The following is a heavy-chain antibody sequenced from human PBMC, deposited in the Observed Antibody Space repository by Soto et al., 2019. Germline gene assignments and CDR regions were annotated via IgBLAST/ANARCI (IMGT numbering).Heavy chain of an antibody. Sequence: QVQRVESGGGVVQPGRSLRLSCAASGFTFSSYAMHWIRQAPGKGLEWVAVISYDGSNKYYADSVKGRFTISRDNSKNTLYLQMNSLRAEDTAVYYCARDEDQAVAATWYFDLWGRGTLVTVSS. CDR1: GFTFSSYA. CDR3: ARDEDQAVAATWYFDL. CDR2: ISYDGSNK. D-gene: IGHD2-15*01. J-gene: IGHJ2*01. V-gene: IGHV3-30-3*01.